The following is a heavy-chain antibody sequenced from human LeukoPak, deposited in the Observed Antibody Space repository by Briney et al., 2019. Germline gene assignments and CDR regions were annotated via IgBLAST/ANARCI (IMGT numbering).Heavy chain of an antibody. J-gene: IGHJ4*03. CDR3: ARGHYFTSLHM. D-gene: IGHD3-16*01. Sequence: ASVKVSCKASGYTFTDYYIHWVRQAPGQGLEWMGWINPNSGATNYAQKFQGGVTMTRDTSISTAYMDLSSLRSDDTAVYHCARGHYFTSLHMWGQGTLVTVSS. CDR1: GYTFTDYY. CDR2: INPNSGAT. V-gene: IGHV1-2*02.